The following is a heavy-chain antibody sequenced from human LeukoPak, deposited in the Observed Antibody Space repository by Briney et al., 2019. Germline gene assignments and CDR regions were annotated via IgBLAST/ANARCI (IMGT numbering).Heavy chain of an antibody. D-gene: IGHD5-18*01. CDR3: ARDTARAPASNWFDP. V-gene: IGHV1-69*04. CDR1: GGTLINYA. J-gene: IGHJ5*02. Sequence: SVKVSCKASGGTLINYAISWVRQAPGQGLEWMGRIIPFLGIIDYAQKFQGRVTITADTSTSTAYMELSSLTSEDAAVYFCARDTARAPASNWFDPWGQGTLVTVSS. CDR2: IIPFLGII.